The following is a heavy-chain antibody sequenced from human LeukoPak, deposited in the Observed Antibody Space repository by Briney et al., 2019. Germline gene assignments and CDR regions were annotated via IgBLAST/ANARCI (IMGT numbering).Heavy chain of an antibody. J-gene: IGHJ4*02. V-gene: IGHV4-39*07. D-gene: IGHD3-10*01. CDR2: IYYSGST. CDR1: GGSISSSSYY. Sequence: SETLSLTCTVSGGSISSSSYYWGWIRQPPGKGLEWIGSIYYSGSTYYNPSLKSRVTISVDTSKNQFSLKLSSVTAADTAVYHCARVRPPIIVRWGQGTLVTVSS. CDR3: ARVRPPIIVR.